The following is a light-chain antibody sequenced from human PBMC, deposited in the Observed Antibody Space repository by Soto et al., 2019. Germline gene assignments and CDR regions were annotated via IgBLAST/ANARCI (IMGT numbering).Light chain of an antibody. Sequence: DIQMTQSPSTLCASVGDIVTITCRASQSISSWLALYQHKPGKSAKLLIYDDSALPRGVKSRFRGSGSGTELTITITSLQPDDSETYYCQPYNNYPWTVGQATQVDIK. J-gene: IGKJ1*01. V-gene: IGKV1-5*01. CDR3: QPYNNYPWT. CDR1: QSISSW. CDR2: DDS.